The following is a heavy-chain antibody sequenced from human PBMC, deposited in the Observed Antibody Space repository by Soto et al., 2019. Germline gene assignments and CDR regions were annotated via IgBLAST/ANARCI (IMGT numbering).Heavy chain of an antibody. D-gene: IGHD1-1*01. Sequence: EVQLLESGGGLVQPGGSLRLSCVVSGLTFSRADLSWVRQPPGKGLEWVSASGGSDLITQYVDSVKGRFTISRDSSKNTMYLQMNSLSAVAPAVSYCVPHSWNYWGQGTMVTVSS. CDR2: SGGSDLIT. CDR3: VPHSWNY. CDR1: GLTFSRAD. J-gene: IGHJ4*02. V-gene: IGHV3-23*01.